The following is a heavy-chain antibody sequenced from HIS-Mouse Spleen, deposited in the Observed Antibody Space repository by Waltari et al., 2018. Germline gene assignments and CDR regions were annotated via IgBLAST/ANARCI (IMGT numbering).Heavy chain of an antibody. CDR1: GFTLSSYA. Sequence: EVQLLESGGGLVQPGGSLTVSCAASGFTLSSYAMSWVRQAPGKGLEWVSAISGSGGSTYYADSVKGRFTISRDNSKNTLYLQMNSLRAEDTAVYYCANVIAGMDWGQGTLVTVSS. CDR2: ISGSGGST. CDR3: ANVIAGMD. J-gene: IGHJ4*02. D-gene: IGHD2-21*01. V-gene: IGHV3-23*01.